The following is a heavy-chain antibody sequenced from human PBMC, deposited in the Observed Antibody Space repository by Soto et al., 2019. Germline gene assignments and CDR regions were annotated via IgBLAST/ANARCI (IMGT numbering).Heavy chain of an antibody. CDR3: ARHVPAAGYYYGMGV. CDR2: IIPIFGTA. Sequence: QVQLVQSGAEVKKPGSSVKVSCKASGGTFSSYAISWVRQAPGQGLEWMGGIIPIFGTANYAQKFQGRVTXXADEATSTADMERSSLRSADTAVYYCARHVPAAGYYYGMGVWGQGTTVTVSS. V-gene: IGHV1-69*12. CDR1: GGTFSSYA. J-gene: IGHJ6*02. D-gene: IGHD2-2*01.